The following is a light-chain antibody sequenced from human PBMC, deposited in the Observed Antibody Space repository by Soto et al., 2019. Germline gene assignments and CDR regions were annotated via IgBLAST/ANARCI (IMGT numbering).Light chain of an antibody. CDR3: QSYDSSLSGFYV. J-gene: IGLJ1*01. V-gene: IGLV1-40*01. CDR1: SSNIGAGYD. CDR2: GNS. Sequence: QSVLTQPPSVSGAAGQRVTISCTGGSSNIGAGYDVHWYQQLPGTAPKLLIYGNSNRPSGVPDRFSGSKSGTSASLAITGLQAEDEADHYCQSYDSSLSGFYVFGTGTKVAVL.